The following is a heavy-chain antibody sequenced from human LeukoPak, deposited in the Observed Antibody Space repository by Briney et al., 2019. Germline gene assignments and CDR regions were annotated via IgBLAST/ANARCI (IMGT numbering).Heavy chain of an antibody. J-gene: IGHJ4*02. CDR1: GFTVSSNY. V-gene: IGHV3-53*01. Sequence: GGSLRLSCAASGFTVSSNYMSWVRQAPGKGLEWVSVIYSDGRTYHADSVKGRFTISRDNSKNTLYLETNSLRAEDTAVYYCARGVKGPDYWGQGTLVTVSS. CDR3: ARGVKGPDY. CDR2: IYSDGRT. D-gene: IGHD4-23*01.